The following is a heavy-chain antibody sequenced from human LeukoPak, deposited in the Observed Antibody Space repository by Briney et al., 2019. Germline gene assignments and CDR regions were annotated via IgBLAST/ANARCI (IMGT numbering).Heavy chain of an antibody. CDR1: GGTFTSYD. J-gene: IGHJ4*02. CDR2: MNPNSGNT. D-gene: IGHD7-27*01. Sequence: ASVKVSCKASGGTFTSYDINWVRQATGQGLEWMGWMNPNSGNTGYAQKFQGRVTITRNTSISTAYMELRSLRSDDTAVYYCARDENWGSSSDYWGQGTLVTVSS. V-gene: IGHV1-8*03. CDR3: ARDENWGSSSDY.